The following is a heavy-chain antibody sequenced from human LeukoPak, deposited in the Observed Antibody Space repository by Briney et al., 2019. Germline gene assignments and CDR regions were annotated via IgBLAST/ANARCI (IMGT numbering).Heavy chain of an antibody. V-gene: IGHV1-3*02. CDR2: SNAGNGNT. Sequence: GRSLRLSCAASGFTFTSYAMHWVRQAPGQRLEWMGWSNAGNGNTKYSQEFQGRVTITRDTSASTAYMELSSLRSEDTAVYYCARGSSSWYNWFDPWGQGTLVTVSS. CDR3: ARGSSSWYNWFDP. D-gene: IGHD6-13*01. CDR1: GFTFTSYA. J-gene: IGHJ5*02.